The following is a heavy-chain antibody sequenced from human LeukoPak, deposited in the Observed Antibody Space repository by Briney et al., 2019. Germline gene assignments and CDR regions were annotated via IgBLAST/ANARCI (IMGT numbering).Heavy chain of an antibody. CDR3: AKGIYGDYKVRWFDP. D-gene: IGHD4-17*01. CDR1: GFTFDDYA. CDR2: ISWNSGSI. J-gene: IGHJ5*02. Sequence: GRSLRLSCAASGFTFDDYAIHWVRQAPEKGLEWVSGISWNSGSIGYADSVKGRFTISRDNAKNSLYLQMHSLRAEDTALYYCAKGIYGDYKVRWFDPWGQGTLVTVSS. V-gene: IGHV3-9*01.